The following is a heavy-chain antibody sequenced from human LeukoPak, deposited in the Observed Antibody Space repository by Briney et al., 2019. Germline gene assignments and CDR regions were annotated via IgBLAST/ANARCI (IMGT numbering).Heavy chain of an antibody. CDR3: ARDEYGSGYYQYYFDY. CDR1: GFTFSSYS. Sequence: GGSLRLSCAASGFTFSSYSMNWVRQAPGKGLEWVSSISSSSSYIYYADSVKGRFTISRDNAKNSLYLQMNSLRAEDTAVYYCARDEYGSGYYQYYFDYWGQGTLVTVSS. CDR2: ISSSSSYI. V-gene: IGHV3-21*01. D-gene: IGHD3-22*01. J-gene: IGHJ4*02.